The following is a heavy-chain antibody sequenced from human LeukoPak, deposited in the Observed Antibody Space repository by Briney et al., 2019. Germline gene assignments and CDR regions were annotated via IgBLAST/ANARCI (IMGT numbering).Heavy chain of an antibody. CDR3: ARHEGELHLMFDY. J-gene: IGHJ4*02. CDR2: IYPGDSDT. V-gene: IGHV5-51*01. D-gene: IGHD1-7*01. Sequence: GESLKISCKASGYSFTTYWIGWVRQMPGKGLEWMGIIYPGDSDTRYSPSFQGQVTVSVDRSTSTAYVQWSSLKASDTAMYYCARHEGELHLMFDYWGQGTLVTVSS. CDR1: GYSFTTYW.